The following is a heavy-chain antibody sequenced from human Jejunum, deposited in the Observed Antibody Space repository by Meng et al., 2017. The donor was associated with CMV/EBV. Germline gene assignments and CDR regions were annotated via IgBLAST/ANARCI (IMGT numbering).Heavy chain of an antibody. Sequence: FPFSYYRMNWVRQAPGKGLEWVASISDTSSHIYYADSVKGRFTISRDNAKNSLYLQMDSLRPEDTAVYYCARDPPRLGIGGGSDYWGQGTLVTVSS. J-gene: IGHJ4*02. V-gene: IGHV3-21*01. CDR1: FPFSYYR. CDR3: ARDPPRLGIGGGSDY. D-gene: IGHD3-16*01. CDR2: ISDTSSHI.